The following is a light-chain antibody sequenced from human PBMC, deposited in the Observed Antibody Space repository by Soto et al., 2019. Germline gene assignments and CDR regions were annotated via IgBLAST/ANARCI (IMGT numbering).Light chain of an antibody. Sequence: DIVMTQSPDSLAVSLGERATINCKSSQSVLYRSIDKNYLAWYQQKPGQPPKLLIYWASTRESGVPDRFSGSGSGTNFTLTISSLQAEDVAVYYCQQYYSTPPHTFGQGTKLEIK. CDR1: QSVLYRSIDKNY. CDR3: QQYYSTPPHT. J-gene: IGKJ2*01. V-gene: IGKV4-1*01. CDR2: WAS.